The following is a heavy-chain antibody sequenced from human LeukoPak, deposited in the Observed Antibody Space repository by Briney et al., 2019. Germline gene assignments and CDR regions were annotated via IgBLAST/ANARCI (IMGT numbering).Heavy chain of an antibody. CDR1: GYTFTGYY. CDR3: ARGPTARGQLLSDY. Sequence: GASVKVSCKASGYTFTGYYMHWVRQAPGQGLEWMGWINPNSGGTNYAQKLQGRVTMTRDTSISTAYMELSRLRSDDTAVYYCARGPTARGQLLSDYWGQGTLVTVSS. V-gene: IGHV1-2*02. J-gene: IGHJ4*02. CDR2: INPNSGGT. D-gene: IGHD2-2*01.